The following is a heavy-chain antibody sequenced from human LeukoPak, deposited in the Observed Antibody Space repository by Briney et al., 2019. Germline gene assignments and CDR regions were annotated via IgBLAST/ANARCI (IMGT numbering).Heavy chain of an antibody. D-gene: IGHD1-7*01. CDR1: GGSITSSRHY. V-gene: IGHV4-39*07. J-gene: IGHJ4*02. Sequence: KPSETLSLTCAVSGGSITSSRHYWIWVRQPPGKGLEWIGSIHYYGTTFYTSSLKSRVSISMDTSKNQFSLKLSSVTAADTAVYYCAREGTGTTSGFDYWGQGTLVTVPS. CDR2: IHYYGTT. CDR3: AREGTGTTSGFDY.